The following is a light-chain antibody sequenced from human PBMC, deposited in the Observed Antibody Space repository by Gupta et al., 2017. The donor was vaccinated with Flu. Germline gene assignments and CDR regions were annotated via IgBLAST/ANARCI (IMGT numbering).Light chain of an antibody. CDR2: EVS. Sequence: QSVLPQPASVSGSPGPSITLACPGTSSDVGGYNYDSWYQQHPGKAPKLLMYEVSNRPSGISNRFSGSKSGNTASRTIYGLQAEDEADYYCNSYATNSAWVFGGGTKLTVL. J-gene: IGLJ3*02. CDR1: SSDVGGYNY. V-gene: IGLV2-14*01. CDR3: NSYATNSAWV.